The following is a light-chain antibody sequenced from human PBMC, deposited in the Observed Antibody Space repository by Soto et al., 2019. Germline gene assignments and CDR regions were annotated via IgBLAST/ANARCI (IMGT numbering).Light chain of an antibody. Sequence: DIQMTQSPSSLSASVGDRVTITCRASQSIGKYLSWFQQTPGNAPKLLIYAASGLQSGVPSRFSGSGSGTDFTLTINSLQREDFATYYCQQSYSTPYTFGQGTKVDIK. CDR1: QSIGKY. CDR2: AAS. J-gene: IGKJ2*01. V-gene: IGKV1-39*01. CDR3: QQSYSTPYT.